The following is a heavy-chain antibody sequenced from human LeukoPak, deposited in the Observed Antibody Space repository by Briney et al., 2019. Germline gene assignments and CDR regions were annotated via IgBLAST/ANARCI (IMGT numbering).Heavy chain of an antibody. D-gene: IGHD6-13*01. CDR1: GFTFSSYW. V-gene: IGHV3-74*01. J-gene: IGHJ4*02. Sequence: PGGSLRLSCAASGFTFSSYWMHWVRQALGKGLVWVSRINSDGSSTSYADSVKGRFTISRDNAKNTLYLQMNSLRAEDTAVYYCAREGYSSSWYPYGEYYFDYWGQGTLVTVSS. CDR2: INSDGSST. CDR3: AREGYSSSWYPYGEYYFDY.